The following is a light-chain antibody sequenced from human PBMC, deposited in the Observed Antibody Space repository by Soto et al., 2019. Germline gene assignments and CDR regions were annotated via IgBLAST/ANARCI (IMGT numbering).Light chain of an antibody. J-gene: IGKJ2*03. V-gene: IGKV1-5*01. Sequence: DIQMTQSPSPLSASVGDRVTITCRASQSMTSWLAWFQQKPGKAPKLLIYVSSSLESGVPSRFSGSGSGTDFTLTISRLQPYDFATYYCLQYNSFTYSFGQGTKLEIK. CDR2: VSS. CDR1: QSMTSW. CDR3: LQYNSFTYS.